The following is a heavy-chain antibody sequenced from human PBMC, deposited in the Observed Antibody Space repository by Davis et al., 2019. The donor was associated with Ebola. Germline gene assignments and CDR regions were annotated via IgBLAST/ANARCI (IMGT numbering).Heavy chain of an antibody. V-gene: IGHV4-59*12. CDR3: ARARDYYDAFDI. CDR2: VYHTGST. Sequence: SETLSPTCTVSGGSISSYYWSWIRQPPGKGLEWIGYVYHTGSTYYNPSLKSRVTISVDRSRSQFSLKLSSVTAADTAVYYCARARDYYDAFDIWGHGTMVTVSS. CDR1: GGSISSYY. D-gene: IGHD3-10*01. J-gene: IGHJ3*02.